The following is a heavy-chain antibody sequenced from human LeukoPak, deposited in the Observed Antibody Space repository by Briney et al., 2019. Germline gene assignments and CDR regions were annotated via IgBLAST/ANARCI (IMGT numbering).Heavy chain of an antibody. CDR1: GGSISSSSYY. Sequence: TSETLSLTCTVSGGSISSSSYYWGWIRQPPGKGLEWIGEINHSGSTNYNPSLKSRVTTSVDTSKNQFSLKLNSVTAADTAVYYCARGRFWGSSSSGYWGQGTLVTVSS. J-gene: IGHJ4*02. V-gene: IGHV4-39*07. CDR2: INHSGST. CDR3: ARGRFWGSSSSGY. D-gene: IGHD6-6*01.